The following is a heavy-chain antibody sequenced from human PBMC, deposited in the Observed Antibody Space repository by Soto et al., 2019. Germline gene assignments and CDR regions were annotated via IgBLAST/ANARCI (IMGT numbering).Heavy chain of an antibody. CDR3: ARVLCGSSSCHYYFSGMDV. Sequence: EVQLLESGGGLVQPGGSLRLSCAASGFSFSSYAMNWVRQAPGKGLECVSVISGSDSSTYYADSVEGRFTISRDNSKNTLYLQMNSLRAEDTAVYYCARVLCGSSSCHYYFSGMDVWGQVTTVTVSS. D-gene: IGHD6-6*01. V-gene: IGHV3-23*01. CDR2: ISGSDSST. J-gene: IGHJ6*02. CDR1: GFSFSSYA.